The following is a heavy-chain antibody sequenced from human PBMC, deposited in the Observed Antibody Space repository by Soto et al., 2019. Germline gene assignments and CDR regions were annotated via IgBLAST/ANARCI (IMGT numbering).Heavy chain of an antibody. Sequence: QVQLVQSGAEVKKPGSSVKVSCKASGGTFSSYAISWVRQAPGQGLEWMGGIIPIFGTANYAQKFQGRVTITADXXTXTAXMELSSLRSEDTAVYYCALPTYDYVWGAYYYGMDVWGQGTTVTVSS. CDR1: GGTFSSYA. CDR2: IIPIFGTA. J-gene: IGHJ6*02. CDR3: ALPTYDYVWGAYYYGMDV. V-gene: IGHV1-69*12. D-gene: IGHD3-16*01.